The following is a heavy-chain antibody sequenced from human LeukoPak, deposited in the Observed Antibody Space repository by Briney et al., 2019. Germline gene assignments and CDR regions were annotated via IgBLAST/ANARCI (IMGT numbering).Heavy chain of an antibody. CDR3: ASLRSGSGTFYNDY. V-gene: IGHV3-30*03. CDR2: ISYDGSDK. D-gene: IGHD3-10*01. J-gene: IGHJ4*02. CDR1: GFTFRNYG. Sequence: GGSLRLSCAASGFTFRNYGMQWVRQTPGTGLEWVTLISYDGSDKYYADSVKGRFSISRDNSKNTLYLQMNSLRAEDTAVYYCASLRSGSGTFYNDYWGQGTLVTVSS.